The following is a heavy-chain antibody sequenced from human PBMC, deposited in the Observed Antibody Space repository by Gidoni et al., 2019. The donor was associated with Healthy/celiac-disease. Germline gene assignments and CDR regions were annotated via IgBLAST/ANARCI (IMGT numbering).Heavy chain of an antibody. CDR3: ARNSGWPGY. V-gene: IGHV3-21*01. J-gene: IGHJ4*02. D-gene: IGHD6-19*01. CDR2: ISSSSSYI. Sequence: EVQLVESGGGLVKPGGSLRHSCAASGFTFSSYSRNWVRQAPGKGLELVSSISSSSSYIYYADSVKGRFTISRDNAKNSLYLQMNSLRAEDTAVYYCARNSGWPGYWGQGTLVTVSS. CDR1: GFTFSSYS.